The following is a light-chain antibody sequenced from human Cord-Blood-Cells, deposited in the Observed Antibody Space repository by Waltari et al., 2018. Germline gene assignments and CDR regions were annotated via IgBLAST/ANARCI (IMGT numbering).Light chain of an antibody. CDR3: RSYDSSLCGAE. J-gene: IGLJ3*02. V-gene: IGLV1-40*01. Sequence: SLRTQRPSASSSPALMVTICCTRTSLNIQAGCYEHRHKQLPGTAPQLLKYRNSTRLSGVPLRFSASKSGTSVSDSITGSQAEAESDYSCRSYDSSLCGAEFCGRTKLTVL. CDR2: RNS. CDR1: SLNIQAGCY.